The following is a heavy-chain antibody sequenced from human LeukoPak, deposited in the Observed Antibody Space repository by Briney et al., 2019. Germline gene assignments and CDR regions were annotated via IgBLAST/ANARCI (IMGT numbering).Heavy chain of an antibody. CDR3: ARAGHSWLHDAFDI. CDR1: GFTFSGYS. D-gene: IGHD5-24*01. V-gene: IGHV3-21*01. CDR2: ISSSSSYI. Sequence: PGGSLRLSCAASGFTFSGYSMNWVRQAPGKGLEWVSSISSSSSYIYYADSVKGRFTISRDNAKNSLYLQMNSLRAEDTAVYYCARAGHSWLHDAFDIWGQGTMVTVSS. J-gene: IGHJ3*02.